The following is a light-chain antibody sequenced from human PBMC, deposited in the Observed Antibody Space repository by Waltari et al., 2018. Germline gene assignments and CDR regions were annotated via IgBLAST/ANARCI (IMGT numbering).Light chain of an antibody. CDR3: QQYYSQPYT. CDR2: AAS. Sequence: AIRITQSPSSLSASTGDRVTVTCRASQDVRAYLAWYQQNPGKAPKLLIFAASTLQTGVPSRFSGSGSGTDFTLTISSLQSEDFATYYCQQYYSQPYTFGQATKLEI. V-gene: IGKV1-8*01. CDR1: QDVRAY. J-gene: IGKJ2*01.